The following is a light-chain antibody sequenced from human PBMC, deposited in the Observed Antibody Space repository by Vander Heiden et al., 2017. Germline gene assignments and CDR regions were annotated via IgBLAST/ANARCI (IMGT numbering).Light chain of an antibody. V-gene: IGKV1-39*01. J-gene: IGKJ1*01. CDR3: QQSYSTPVT. Sequence: DILMTQSPSSLSASVGDTVTITCRASQSISSSLNWYQQKPGKAPKLLIYSASRLQSGVPSRFSGGGSGTNFTLTISSLQPEDFATYYCQQSYSTPVTFGQGTKVEIE. CDR2: SAS. CDR1: QSISSS.